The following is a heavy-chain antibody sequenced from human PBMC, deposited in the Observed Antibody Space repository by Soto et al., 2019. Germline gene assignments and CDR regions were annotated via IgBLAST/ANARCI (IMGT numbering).Heavy chain of an antibody. D-gene: IGHD3-22*01. CDR3: ARGVYYDSRGYYFFF. Sequence: ASVKVSCKASGGTFSSYALSWVRQAPGQGPEWMGGIVPMFGTANYAQKFQGRVTITADESTSTAYMQLSSLRSEDTAVYYCARGVYYDSRGYYFFFWGQGTLVTVSS. CDR1: GGTFSSYA. CDR2: IVPMFGTA. V-gene: IGHV1-69*13. J-gene: IGHJ4*02.